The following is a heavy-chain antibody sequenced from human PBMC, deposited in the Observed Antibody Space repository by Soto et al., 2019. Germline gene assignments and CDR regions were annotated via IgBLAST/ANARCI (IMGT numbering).Heavy chain of an antibody. J-gene: IGHJ6*02. CDR3: ARGGRHDSSGYYLPFSGMDV. CDR1: GYTFTSYG. D-gene: IGHD3-22*01. V-gene: IGHV1-18*01. Sequence: QVQLVQSGAEVKKPGASVKVSCKASGYTFTSYGISWVRQAPGQGLEWMGWISAFNGNTHYAQKLQGRVTMPTDTSTSTAYRELRSLSSDDTAVYYCARGGRHDSSGYYLPFSGMDVWGHGTTVTVSS. CDR2: ISAFNGNT.